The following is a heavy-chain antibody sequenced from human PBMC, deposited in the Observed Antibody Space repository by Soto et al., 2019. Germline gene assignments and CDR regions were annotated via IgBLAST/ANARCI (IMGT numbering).Heavy chain of an antibody. CDR2: IIPIFGTA. D-gene: IGHD7-27*01. CDR1: GGTFSSYA. V-gene: IGHV1-69*13. J-gene: IGHJ6*04. CDR3: ARGPNSNSVREV. Sequence: GASVKVSCKASGGTFSSYAISWVRQAPGQGLEWMGGIIPIFGTADYAQKFQGRVTITADESTSTAYMELSSLRSEDTAVYYCARGPNSNSVREVWGKGTTFTFP.